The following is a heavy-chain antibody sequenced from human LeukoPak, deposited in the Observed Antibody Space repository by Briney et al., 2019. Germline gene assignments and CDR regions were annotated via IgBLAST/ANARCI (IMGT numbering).Heavy chain of an antibody. CDR1: GYTFTSYD. Sequence: ASVKVSCKASGYTFTSYDINWVRQATGQGLEWMGWMNPNSGNTGYAQKFQGRVTITRNTSISTAYMELSSLRSEDTAVYYCARVQPDYEGSFDYWGQGTLVTVSS. D-gene: IGHD4-17*01. J-gene: IGHJ4*02. V-gene: IGHV1-8*03. CDR2: MNPNSGNT. CDR3: ARVQPDYEGSFDY.